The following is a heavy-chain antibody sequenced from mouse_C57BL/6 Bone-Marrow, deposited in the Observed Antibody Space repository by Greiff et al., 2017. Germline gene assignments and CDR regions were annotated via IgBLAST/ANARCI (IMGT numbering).Heavy chain of an antibody. V-gene: IGHV5-6*01. CDR2: ISSGGSYT. J-gene: IGHJ4*01. Sequence: EVKLQESGGDLVKPGGSPKLSCAASGFTFSSYGMSWVRQTPDKRLEWVATISSGGSYTYYPDSVKGRFTISRDNAKNTLYLQMSSLKSEDTAMYYCAREVTPNYYAMDYWGQGTSVTVSS. CDR3: AREVTPNYYAMDY. D-gene: IGHD2-5*01. CDR1: GFTFSSYG.